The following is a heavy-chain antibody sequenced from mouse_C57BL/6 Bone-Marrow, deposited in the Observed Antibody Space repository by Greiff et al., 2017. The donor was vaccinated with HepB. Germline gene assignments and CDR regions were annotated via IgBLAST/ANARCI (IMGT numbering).Heavy chain of an antibody. CDR2: IYPRDGST. J-gene: IGHJ4*01. V-gene: IGHV1-78*01. CDR3: ARSPPSGYVYYAMDY. Sequence: QVQLQQSDAELVKPGASVKISCKVSGYTFTDHTIHWMKQRPEQGLEWIGYIYPRDGSTKYNEKFKGKATLTADKSSSTAYMPLNSLTSEDSAVYFCARSPPSGYVYYAMDYWGQGTSVTVSS. CDR1: GYTFTDHT. D-gene: IGHD3-2*02.